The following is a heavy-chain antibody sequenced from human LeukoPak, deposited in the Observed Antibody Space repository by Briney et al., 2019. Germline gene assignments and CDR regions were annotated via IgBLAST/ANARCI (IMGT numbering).Heavy chain of an antibody. CDR3: ARVRITMVRGRPNWFDP. V-gene: IGHV4-59*01. J-gene: IGHJ5*02. D-gene: IGHD3-10*01. CDR1: GGSISSYY. Sequence: SETLSLTCTVSGGSISSYYWSWVRQPPGKGLEWIGYIYYSGSTNYNPSLKSRVTISVDTSKNQFSLKLSSVTAADTAVYYCARVRITMVRGRPNWFDPWGQGTLVTVSS. CDR2: IYYSGST.